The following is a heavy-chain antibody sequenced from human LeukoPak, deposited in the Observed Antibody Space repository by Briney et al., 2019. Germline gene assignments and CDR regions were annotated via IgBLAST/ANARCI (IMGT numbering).Heavy chain of an antibody. CDR2: MSHDGSNK. J-gene: IGHJ4*02. CDR1: AFTFSSYP. D-gene: IGHD3-22*01. V-gene: IGHV3-30*04. CDR3: AKRGVVIRVILVGFHKEAYYFDS. Sequence: PGRSLRLSCAASAFTFSSYPMHWVRQAPGKGLEWVAVMSHDGSNKFYADSVKGRFTISRDNPKNTLYLQMNSLGAEDTAVYFCAKRGVVIRVILVGFHKEAYYFDSWGQGALVTVSS.